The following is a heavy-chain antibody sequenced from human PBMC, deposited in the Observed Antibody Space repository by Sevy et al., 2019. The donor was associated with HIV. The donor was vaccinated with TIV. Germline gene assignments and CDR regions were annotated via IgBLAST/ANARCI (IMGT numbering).Heavy chain of an antibody. CDR1: GFSLNTSGVG. D-gene: IGHD4-4*01. CDR3: ARFLKGDYTNYFDS. Sequence: SGPTLVKPAQTLTLTCSFSGFSLNTSGVGVGWIRLPPGKALEWLALIFWDDEKRYSPPLKNRLTITKDTSKSQVVLTMTNMDPVDTATYYCARFLKGDYTNYFDSWDQGSLVTVSS. CDR2: IFWDDEK. J-gene: IGHJ4*02. V-gene: IGHV2-5*02.